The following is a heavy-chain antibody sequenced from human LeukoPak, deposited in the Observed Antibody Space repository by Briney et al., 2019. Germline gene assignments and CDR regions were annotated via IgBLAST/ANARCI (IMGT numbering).Heavy chain of an antibody. CDR2: ISGSGGST. D-gene: IGHD3-22*01. V-gene: IGHV3-23*01. CDR3: ARVRTNYYDSSGYYFYYYMDV. J-gene: IGHJ6*03. CDR1: GFTFSSYG. Sequence: GGSLRLSCAASGFTFSSYGMSWVRQAPGKGLEWVSAISGSGGSTYYADSVKGRFTISRDNSKNTLYLQMNSLRAEDTAVYYCARVRTNYYDSSGYYFYYYMDVWGKGTTVTISS.